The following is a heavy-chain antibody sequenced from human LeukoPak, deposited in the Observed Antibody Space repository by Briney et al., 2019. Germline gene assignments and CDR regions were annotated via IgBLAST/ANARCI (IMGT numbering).Heavy chain of an antibody. CDR2: IYYSGST. J-gene: IGHJ4*02. CDR1: GGSISSYY. V-gene: IGHV4-59*01. CDR3: AREIAVAGFDY. Sequence: SETLSLTCTVSGGSISSYYWSWIRQPPGKGLEWIGYIYYSGSTNYNPSLKSRVTISVDTSKNQFSLKLSSVTAADTAVYYCAREIAVAGFDYWGQGTLVTVSS. D-gene: IGHD6-19*01.